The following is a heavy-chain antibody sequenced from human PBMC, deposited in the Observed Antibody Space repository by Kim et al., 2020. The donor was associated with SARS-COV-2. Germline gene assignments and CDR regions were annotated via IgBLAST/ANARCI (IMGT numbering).Heavy chain of an antibody. V-gene: IGHV4-59*01. Sequence: LNRRVTISVDTSNNQFSLKLSSVTAADTAVYYCARAQYSSSSGVYYYMDVWGKGTTVTVSS. CDR3: ARAQYSSSSGVYYYMDV. D-gene: IGHD6-6*01. J-gene: IGHJ6*03.